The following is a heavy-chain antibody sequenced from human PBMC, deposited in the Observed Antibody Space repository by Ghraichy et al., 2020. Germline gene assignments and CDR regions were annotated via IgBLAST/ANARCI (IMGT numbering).Heavy chain of an antibody. CDR1: GFTFSSYS. CDR3: ARAFPKPWYSGSYHFDY. Sequence: GGSLRLSCAASGFTFSSYSMNWVRQAPGKGLEWVSSISSSSSYIYYADSVKGRFTISRDNAKNSLYLQMNSLRAEDTAVYYCARAFPKPWYSGSYHFDYWGQGTLVTVSS. CDR2: ISSSSSYI. J-gene: IGHJ4*02. D-gene: IGHD1-26*01. V-gene: IGHV3-21*01.